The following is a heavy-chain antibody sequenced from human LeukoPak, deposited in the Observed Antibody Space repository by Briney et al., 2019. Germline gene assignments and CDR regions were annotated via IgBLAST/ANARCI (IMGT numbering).Heavy chain of an antibody. Sequence: GGSLRLSCAASGCTFSSYSMNWVRQAPGKGLEWVSYISSSSSTIYYADSVKGRFTISRDNAKNSLYLQMNSLRAEDTAVYYCARQSSRYYDYVWGSYRSLYYFDYWGQGTLVTVSS. CDR3: ARQSSRYYDYVWGSYRSLYYFDY. V-gene: IGHV3-48*01. CDR1: GCTFSSYS. J-gene: IGHJ4*02. CDR2: ISSSSSTI. D-gene: IGHD3-16*02.